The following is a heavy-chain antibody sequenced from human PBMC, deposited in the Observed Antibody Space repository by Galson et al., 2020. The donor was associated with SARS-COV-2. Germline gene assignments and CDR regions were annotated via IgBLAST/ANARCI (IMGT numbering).Heavy chain of an antibody. CDR3: ARGYYYENAFDI. D-gene: IGHD3-22*01. J-gene: IGHJ3*02. V-gene: IGHV4-61*02. CDR1: GGSISSGSYY. CDR2: IYTSGST. Sequence: SETLSLTCTVSGGSISSGSYYWSWIRQPAGKGLEWIGRIYTSGSTNYNPSLKSRVTISVDTSKNQFSLKLSSVTAADTAVYYCARGYYYENAFDIWGQGTMVTVSS.